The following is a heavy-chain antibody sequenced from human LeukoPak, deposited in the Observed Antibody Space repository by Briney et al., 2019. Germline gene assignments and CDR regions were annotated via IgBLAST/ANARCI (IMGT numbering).Heavy chain of an antibody. J-gene: IGHJ4*02. CDR1: GGSISSSNW. Sequence: SGTLSLTCAVSGGSISSSNWWSWVRQPPGKGLEWIGEIYHSGSTNYNPSLKSRVTISVDTSKNQFSLKLSSVTAADTAVYYCARGLTGSGSYYVSGYWGQGTLVTVSS. CDR2: IYHSGST. V-gene: IGHV4-4*02. CDR3: ARGLTGSGSYYVSGY. D-gene: IGHD1-26*01.